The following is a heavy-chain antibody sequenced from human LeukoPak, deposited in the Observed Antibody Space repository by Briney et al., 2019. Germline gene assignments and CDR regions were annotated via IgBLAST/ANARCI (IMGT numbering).Heavy chain of an antibody. V-gene: IGHV1-18*01. J-gene: IGHJ4*02. Sequence: ASVKVSCKASGYTFTSYGISWVRQAPGQGLEWMGWISAYNGNTNYAQKLQGRVTMTTDTSTGTAYMEVRSLRSDDTAMYYCATDNWNSFDYWGQGTLVTVSS. CDR2: ISAYNGNT. D-gene: IGHD1-7*01. CDR3: ATDNWNSFDY. CDR1: GYTFTSYG.